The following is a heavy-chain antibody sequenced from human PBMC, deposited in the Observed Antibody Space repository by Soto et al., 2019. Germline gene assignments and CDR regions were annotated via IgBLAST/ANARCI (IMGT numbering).Heavy chain of an antibody. CDR3: ARSLLYSGYDPGPDYYYYYMDV. J-gene: IGHJ6*03. V-gene: IGHV4-59*01. CDR1: GGSISSYY. Sequence: PSETLSLTCTVSGGSISSYYWSWIRQPPGKGLEWIGYIYYSGSTNYNPSLKSRVTISVDTSKNQFSLKLSSVTAADTAVYYCARSLLYSGYDPGPDYYYYYMDVWGKGTTVTVSS. D-gene: IGHD5-12*01. CDR2: IYYSGST.